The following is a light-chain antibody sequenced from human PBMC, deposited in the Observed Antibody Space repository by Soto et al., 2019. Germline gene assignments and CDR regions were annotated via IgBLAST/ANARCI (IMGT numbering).Light chain of an antibody. CDR3: QHFNSYPRT. CDR1: QGISSA. Sequence: AIQLTQSPSSLSASIGDRVTITCRASQGISSALAWYQKKPGKAPSLLIYGASTLESGVPSSFSGSGSGTDFTLTISSLQPEDFATYYCQHFNSYPRTFGQGTRLEIK. J-gene: IGKJ5*01. CDR2: GAS. V-gene: IGKV1-13*02.